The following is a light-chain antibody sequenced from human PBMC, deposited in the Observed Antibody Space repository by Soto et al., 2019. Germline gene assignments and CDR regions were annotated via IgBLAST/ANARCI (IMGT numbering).Light chain of an antibody. Sequence: QSVLTQPPSVSAAPGQKVTISCSGSSSNIVNNYVSWYQQLPGTAPKLLIYENNKRPPGIPDRFSGYKPGTSATLGITGLQPGDEADYYCGTWDSSLSAYVFGTGTKLTVL. CDR2: ENN. CDR1: SSNIVNNY. V-gene: IGLV1-51*02. CDR3: GTWDSSLSAYV. J-gene: IGLJ1*01.